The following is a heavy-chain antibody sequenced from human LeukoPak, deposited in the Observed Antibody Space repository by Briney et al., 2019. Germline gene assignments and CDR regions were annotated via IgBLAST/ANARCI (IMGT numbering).Heavy chain of an antibody. CDR2: IYYSGST. J-gene: IGHJ5*02. V-gene: IGHV4-39*01. Sequence: PSETLSLTCTVSGGSISSSSYYWGWIRQPPGKGLEWIGSIYYSGSTYYNPSLKSRVTISVDTSKNQFSLKLSSVTAADTAVYYCARYHPLNRGVNWFDPWGQGTLVTVSS. D-gene: IGHD2-2*01. CDR3: ARYHPLNRGVNWFDP. CDR1: GGSISSSSYY.